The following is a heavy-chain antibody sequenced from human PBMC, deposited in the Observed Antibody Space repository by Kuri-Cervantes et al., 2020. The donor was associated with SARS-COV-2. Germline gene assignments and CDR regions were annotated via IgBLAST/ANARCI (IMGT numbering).Heavy chain of an antibody. CDR1: GFTFSSYG. CDR2: ISYDGSNK. D-gene: IGHD6-13*01. CDR3: ARERHGAAGGHFDY. J-gene: IGHJ4*02. V-gene: IGHV3-30*03. Sequence: LKISCAASGFTFSSYGMHWVRQAPGKGLEWVAVISYDGSNKYYADSVKGRFTISRDNSKNTMYLEMNSLRAEDTAVYFCARERHGAAGGHFDYWGQGTVVTVSS.